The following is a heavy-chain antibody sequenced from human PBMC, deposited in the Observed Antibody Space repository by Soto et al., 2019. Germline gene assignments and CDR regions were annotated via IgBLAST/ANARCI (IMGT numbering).Heavy chain of an antibody. Sequence: QVQLVQSGAEVKEPGSAVKVSCKATGDLFNNYAFNWVRQAPGQGLAWMGRISPLFSTTNYAQKLQGRVTIGDDELTTIFYLEVSNLESEDTAMYYCAASSSVAAAGYFKFWGQGTLVTVSP. CDR2: ISPLFSTT. J-gene: IGHJ4*02. V-gene: IGHV1-69*01. CDR1: GDLFNNYA. D-gene: IGHD6-13*01. CDR3: AASSSVAAAGYFKF.